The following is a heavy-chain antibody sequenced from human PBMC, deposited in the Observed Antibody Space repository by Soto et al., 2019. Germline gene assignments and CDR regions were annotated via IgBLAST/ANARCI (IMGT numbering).Heavy chain of an antibody. J-gene: IGHJ5*02. CDR1: GGSVSSGSYY. Sequence: PSETLSLTCTVSGGSVSSGSYYWSWIRQPPGKGLEWIGYIYYSGSTNYNPSLKSRVTISVDTAKNQFSLRLSSVTAADTAIYYCATRITVFGLLIPPFDPWGQGAQVTVSS. V-gene: IGHV4-61*01. CDR3: ATRITVFGLLIPPFDP. D-gene: IGHD3-3*01. CDR2: IYYSGST.